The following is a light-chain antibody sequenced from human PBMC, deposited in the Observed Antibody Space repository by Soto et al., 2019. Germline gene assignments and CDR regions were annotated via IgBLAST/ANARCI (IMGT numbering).Light chain of an antibody. Sequence: EIVLTQSPGTLSLSPGERATLSCRASQSVSSSYLAWYQQKPGQAPRLLIYGASSRATGIPDRFSGSGSGTDFTLTISRLEPEDFAVYYCQQYCSSPFTFGPGTNVYIK. V-gene: IGKV3-20*01. CDR1: QSVSSSY. J-gene: IGKJ3*01. CDR3: QQYCSSPFT. CDR2: GAS.